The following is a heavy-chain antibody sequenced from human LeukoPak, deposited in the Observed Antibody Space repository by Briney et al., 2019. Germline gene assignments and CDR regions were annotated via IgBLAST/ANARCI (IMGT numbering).Heavy chain of an antibody. D-gene: IGHD6-13*01. CDR1: GYTFTSYD. V-gene: IGHV1-8*01. CDR2: MNPNSGNT. J-gene: IGHJ4*02. CDR3: ARGSSSSWYTTGDDY. Sequence: GASVRVSCKASGYTFTSYDINWVRQATGQGLEWMGWMNPNSGNTGYAQKFQGRVTMTRNTSISTAYMELSSLRSEDTAVYYCARGSSSSWYTTGDDYWGQGTLVTVSS.